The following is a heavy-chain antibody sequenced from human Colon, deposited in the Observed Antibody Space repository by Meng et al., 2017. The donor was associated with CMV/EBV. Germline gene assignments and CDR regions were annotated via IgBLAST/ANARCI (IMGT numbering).Heavy chain of an antibody. CDR3: ARAGVVAARYFDY. J-gene: IGHJ4*02. Sequence: AASGFTFSDYYMRWIRQAPGKGLEWVSYISSSGSTIYYADSVKGRFTISRDNAKNSLYLQMNSLRAEDTAVYYCARAGVVAARYFDYWGQGTLVTVSS. CDR2: ISSSGSTI. CDR1: GFTFSDYY. D-gene: IGHD2-2*01. V-gene: IGHV3-11*01.